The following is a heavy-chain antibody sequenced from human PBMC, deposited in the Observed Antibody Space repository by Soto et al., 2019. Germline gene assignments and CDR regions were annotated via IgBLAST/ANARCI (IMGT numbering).Heavy chain of an antibody. CDR2: ISYDGSNK. Sequence: QVQLVESGGGVVQPGRSLRLSRAASGFTFSSYAMHWVRQAPGKGLEWVAVISYDGSNKYYADSVKGRFTISRDNSKNTLYLQMNSLRAEDTAVYYCARGVADYYGSGSLWGGWFDPWGQGTLVTVSS. CDR1: GFTFSSYA. V-gene: IGHV3-30-3*01. D-gene: IGHD3-10*01. J-gene: IGHJ5*02. CDR3: ARGVADYYGSGSLWGGWFDP.